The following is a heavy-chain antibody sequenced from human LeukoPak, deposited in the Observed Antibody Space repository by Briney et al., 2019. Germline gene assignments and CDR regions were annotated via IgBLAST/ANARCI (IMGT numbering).Heavy chain of an antibody. Sequence: SETLSLTCTVSGGSIISSGYYWGWIRQHPGKGLEWSGYIYYSGSTYYNPSLKSRVTISVDTSKNQFSLKLSSVTAADTAVYYCAVITMVRGVPNGYFDYWGQGTLVTVSS. CDR3: AVITMVRGVPNGYFDY. J-gene: IGHJ4*02. CDR2: IYYSGST. V-gene: IGHV4-31*03. D-gene: IGHD3-10*01. CDR1: GGSIISSGYY.